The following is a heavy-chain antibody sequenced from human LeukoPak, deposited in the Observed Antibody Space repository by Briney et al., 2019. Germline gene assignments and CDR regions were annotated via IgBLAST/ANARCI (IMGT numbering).Heavy chain of an antibody. J-gene: IGHJ4*02. CDR1: GYSLTSYW. CDR3: ARTSYDYVWGSYSYYFDD. Sequence: GESLKISCKGSGYSLTSYWIGWVRQMPGKGLEWMGIIYPGDSDTRYSPSFQGQVTISADKSISTAYLQWSSLKASDTAMYYCARTSYDYVWGSYSYYFDDWGQGTLVTVSS. CDR2: IYPGDSDT. D-gene: IGHD3-16*01. V-gene: IGHV5-51*01.